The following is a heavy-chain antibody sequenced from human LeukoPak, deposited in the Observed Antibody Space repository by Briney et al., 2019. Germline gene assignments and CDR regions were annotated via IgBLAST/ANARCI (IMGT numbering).Heavy chain of an antibody. V-gene: IGHV3-15*01. D-gene: IGHD2-8*01. Sequence: GGSLRLSCAASGFTFSNAWMSWVRQAPGKGLEWVGRIKSKTDGGTTDYAAPVKGRFTISRDDSKNTLYLQMNSLKTEDTAVYYCTTGCTNGVCYPDYWGQGTLVTVSS. CDR1: GFTFSNAW. CDR3: TTGCTNGVCYPDY. CDR2: IKSKTDGGTT. J-gene: IGHJ4*02.